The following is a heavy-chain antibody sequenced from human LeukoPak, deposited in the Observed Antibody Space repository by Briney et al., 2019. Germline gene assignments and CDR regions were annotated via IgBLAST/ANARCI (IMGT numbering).Heavy chain of an antibody. D-gene: IGHD3-3*02. V-gene: IGHV4-4*07. CDR2: IYTSGST. Sequence: SETLSLTCTVSGGSISSYYWSWIRQPAGKGLEWIGRIYTSGSTNYNPSLKSRVTMSVDTPKNQFSLKLSSVTAADTAVYYCARDSIRSKYYYMGVWGKGTTVTVSS. CDR1: GGSISSYY. CDR3: ARDSIRSKYYYMGV. J-gene: IGHJ6*03.